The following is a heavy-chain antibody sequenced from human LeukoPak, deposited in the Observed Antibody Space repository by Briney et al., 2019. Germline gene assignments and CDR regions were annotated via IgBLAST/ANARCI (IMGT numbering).Heavy chain of an antibody. V-gene: IGHV4-39*07. D-gene: IGHD5-24*01. Sequence: SETLSLTCTVSGGSINSYYWGWIRQPPGKGLEWIGSIYYSGSTYYNPSLKSRVTISVDTSKNQFSLKLSSVTAADTAVYYCAWGIRDGYNSVFTAFDYWGQGTLVTVSS. CDR3: AWGIRDGYNSVFTAFDY. CDR1: GGSINSYY. CDR2: IYYSGST. J-gene: IGHJ4*02.